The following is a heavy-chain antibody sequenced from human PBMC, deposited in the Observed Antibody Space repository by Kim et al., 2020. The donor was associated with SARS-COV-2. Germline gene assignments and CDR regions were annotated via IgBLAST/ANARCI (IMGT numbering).Heavy chain of an antibody. CDR1: GFTFSNYG. Sequence: GGSLRLSCAASGFTFSNYGMHWVRQAPGKGLEWVAVISYDGSNKYYADSVKGRFTISRDNSKNTLYLQMNSLRAEDTAVYYCAKDRGSEYHYYYYGMDVWGEEATVTVSP. V-gene: IGHV3-30*18. CDR2: ISYDGSNK. J-gene: IGHJ6*04. CDR3: AKDRGSEYHYYYYGMDV.